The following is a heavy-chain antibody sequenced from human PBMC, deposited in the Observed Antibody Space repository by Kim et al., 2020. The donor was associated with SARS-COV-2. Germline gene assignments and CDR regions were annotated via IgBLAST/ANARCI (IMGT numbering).Heavy chain of an antibody. D-gene: IGHD3-9*01. Sequence: GGSLRLSCAASGFTFSSYSMNWVRQAPGKGLEWVSYISSSSSTIYYADSVKGRFTISRDNAKNSLYLQMNSLRDEDTAVYYCATDVLRYFDWSSPPGYWGQGTLVTVSS. V-gene: IGHV3-48*02. CDR3: ATDVLRYFDWSSPPGY. CDR2: ISSSSSTI. J-gene: IGHJ4*02. CDR1: GFTFSSYS.